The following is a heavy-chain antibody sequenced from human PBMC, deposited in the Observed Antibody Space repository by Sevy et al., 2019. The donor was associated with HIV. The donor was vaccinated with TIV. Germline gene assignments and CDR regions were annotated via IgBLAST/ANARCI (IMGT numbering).Heavy chain of an antibody. Sequence: GGSLRLSCAASGFTVSSNYMSWVRQAPGKGLEWVAVIYSGGSTYYADSVKGRFTISRDNSKNTLYLQMNSLRDEDKAAYYCGAEHVDTAMAPHYYYYGMDVWGQGTTVTVSS. CDR2: IYSGGST. D-gene: IGHD5-18*01. J-gene: IGHJ6*02. V-gene: IGHV3-53*01. CDR3: GAEHVDTAMAPHYYYYGMDV. CDR1: GFTVSSNY.